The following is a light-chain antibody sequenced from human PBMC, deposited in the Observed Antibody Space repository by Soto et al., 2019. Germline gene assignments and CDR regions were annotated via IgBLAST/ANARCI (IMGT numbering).Light chain of an antibody. CDR1: QSVKSN. CDR3: QQYNQWPPWT. V-gene: IGKV3D-15*01. Sequence: EIVLTQSPATLSLSPGERATLSCRASQSVKSNYLAWYQQKPGQAPRLLIFAASNRATGIPVRFSGSGSGTDFTLTISSLQSEDFAVYYCQQYNQWPPWTFGQGTKVDIK. CDR2: AAS. J-gene: IGKJ1*01.